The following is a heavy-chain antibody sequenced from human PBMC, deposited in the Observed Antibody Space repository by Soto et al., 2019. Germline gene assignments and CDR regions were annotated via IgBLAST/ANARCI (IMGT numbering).Heavy chain of an antibody. J-gene: IGHJ4*02. CDR3: AKDSWYFDL. Sequence: PGESLKISCEASGFAFTNFWMHWVRHVPGKGLVWVARIDTSGHSTNYAESVKGRFTISRDNAKNTVSLQMNSLRVEDTGVYYCAKDSWYFDLWSQGSQVTVSS. CDR1: GFAFTNFW. CDR2: IDTSGHST. D-gene: IGHD6-13*01. V-gene: IGHV3-74*01.